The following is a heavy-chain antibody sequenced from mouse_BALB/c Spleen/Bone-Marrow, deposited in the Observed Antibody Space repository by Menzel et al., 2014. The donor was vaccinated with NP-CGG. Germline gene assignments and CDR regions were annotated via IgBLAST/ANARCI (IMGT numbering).Heavy chain of an antibody. CDR1: GYTFTSYV. J-gene: IGHJ1*01. CDR2: INPYNDGT. CDR3: ARSLHGYDWYFDV. V-gene: IGHV1-14*01. D-gene: IGHD2-2*01. Sequence: EVQVVESGPELVKPGASVKMSCKASGYTFTSYVMHWVKQKPGQGLEWIGYINPYNDGTKYNEKFKGKATLTSDKSSSTAYMELSSLTSEDSAVYYCARSLHGYDWYFDVWGAGTTVTVSS.